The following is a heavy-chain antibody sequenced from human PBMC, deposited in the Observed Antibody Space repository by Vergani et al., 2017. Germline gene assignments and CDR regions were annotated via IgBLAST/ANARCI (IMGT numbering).Heavy chain of an antibody. CDR2: IYYSGST. Sequence: QLQLQESGPGLVKPSATLSLTCSVSGASIRSSNYYWGWIRQPPGKGLDWIASIYYSGSTYYNPSLKSRVTISVDTPKNQFSLKLSSVTAADTAVYFCARHSXVEWLVKLGWIDPWGQGILVTVSS. CDR3: ARHSXVEWLVKLGWIDP. CDR1: GASIRSSNYY. V-gene: IGHV4-39*01. J-gene: IGHJ5*02. D-gene: IGHD6-19*01.